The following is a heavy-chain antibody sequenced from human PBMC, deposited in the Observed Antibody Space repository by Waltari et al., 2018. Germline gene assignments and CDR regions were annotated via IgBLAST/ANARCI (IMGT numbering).Heavy chain of an antibody. D-gene: IGHD3-10*01. Sequence: EVLLVESGGGLVQPGGSLQLSSSASGLRFADFCINSFTQVPGKGPVWVSRIKMDGSSTIYADSVEGQFTISRDSAKNTLYLQMNRLRADDTAVYYCVRRSIRGYIKEGPNWFDPWGQGTLVTVSS. CDR2: IKMDGSST. J-gene: IGHJ5*02. V-gene: IGHV3-74*01. CDR1: GLRFADFC. CDR3: VRRSIRGYIKEGPNWFDP.